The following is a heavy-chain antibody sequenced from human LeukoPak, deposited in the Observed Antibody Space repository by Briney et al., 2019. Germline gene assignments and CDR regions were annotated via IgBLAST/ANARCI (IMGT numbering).Heavy chain of an antibody. CDR2: ISYDGSNK. CDR3: AKDLGDYPQYYHYGMDV. V-gene: IGHV3-30*18. D-gene: IGHD4-17*01. J-gene: IGHJ6*02. Sequence: GRSLRLSCAASGFTFSSYGMHWVRQAPGKGLEWVAVISYDGSNKYYADSVKGRFTISRDNSKNTLYLQMNSLRAEDTAVYYCAKDLGDYPQYYHYGMDVWGQGTTVTVSS. CDR1: GFTFSSYG.